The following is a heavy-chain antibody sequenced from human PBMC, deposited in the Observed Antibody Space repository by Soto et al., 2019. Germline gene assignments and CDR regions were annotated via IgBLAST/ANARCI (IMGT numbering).Heavy chain of an antibody. CDR3: ARRSFYGPYHFDY. CDR1: GYNSATYW. CDR2: IYPGDSDT. J-gene: IGHJ4*02. D-gene: IGHD1-26*01. V-gene: IGHV5-51*01. Sequence: GESLKISCKGSGYNSATYWIGWVRQMPGKGLEWMGIIYPGDSDTRYSPPFQGQVTISADKSISTAYLQWSSLKASDAAMYYCARRSFYGPYHFDYWGQGTLVTVS.